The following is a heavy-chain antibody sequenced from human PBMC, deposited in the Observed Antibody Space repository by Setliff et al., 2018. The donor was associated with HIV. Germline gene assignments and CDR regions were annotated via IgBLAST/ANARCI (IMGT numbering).Heavy chain of an antibody. CDR1: GFSFSTHD. J-gene: IGHJ5*02. CDR2: ITSDGSVK. D-gene: IGHD3-10*01. CDR3: TAGHYGPNP. Sequence: GGSLRLSCTASGFSFSTHDMNWVRQAPGKGLEWISYITSDGSVKYYADSVKGRFTISRDNAGTSLYLQMNSLKVEDTAVYYCTAGHYGPNPWGQGTPVTVSS. V-gene: IGHV3-48*03.